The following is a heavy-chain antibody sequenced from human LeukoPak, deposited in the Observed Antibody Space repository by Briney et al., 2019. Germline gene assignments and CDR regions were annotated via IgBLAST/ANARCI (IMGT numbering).Heavy chain of an antibody. V-gene: IGHV3-23*01. CDR3: AKDPIGAYGSGSYYSSSN. Sequence: GGSLRLSCAASGLTFSSYAMNWVRQAPGQGLEWVSAISGSGGCTYYADSVKGRFTISRDNSKNTLYLQMNSLRAEDTAVYYCAKDPIGAYGSGSYYSSSNWGQGTLVIVSS. CDR1: GLTFSSYA. CDR2: ISGSGGCT. J-gene: IGHJ4*02. D-gene: IGHD3-10*01.